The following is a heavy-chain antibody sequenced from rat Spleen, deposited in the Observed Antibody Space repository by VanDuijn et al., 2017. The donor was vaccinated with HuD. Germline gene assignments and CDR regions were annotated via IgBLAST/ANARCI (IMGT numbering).Heavy chain of an antibody. CDR2: ISTGGGNT. D-gene: IGHD4-3*01. Sequence: EVQLVESGGGLVQPGRSLKLSCAASGFTFSNYDMAWVRQAPTKGLEWVASISTGGGNTYYRDSVKGRFTISRDNAKSTLYLQMDSLGSEDTATYYCARQDTSGYSNWFAYWGQGTLVTVSS. J-gene: IGHJ3*01. CDR3: ARQDTSGYSNWFAY. V-gene: IGHV5-25*01. CDR1: GFTFSNYD.